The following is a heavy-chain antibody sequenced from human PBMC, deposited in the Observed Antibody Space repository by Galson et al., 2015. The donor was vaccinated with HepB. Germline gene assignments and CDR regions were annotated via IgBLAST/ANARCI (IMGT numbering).Heavy chain of an antibody. Sequence: SLRLSCAASGFAVSANYMSWVRQAPGKGLEWVSTIYAGGSTYYADSVKGRFTISRDNSKNTLYLQMNSLRAEDTAVYYCASQYSSGWSNFDYWGQGVLVTVSS. CDR3: ASQYSSGWSNFDY. J-gene: IGHJ4*02. D-gene: IGHD6-19*01. V-gene: IGHV3-53*01. CDR2: IYAGGST. CDR1: GFAVSANY.